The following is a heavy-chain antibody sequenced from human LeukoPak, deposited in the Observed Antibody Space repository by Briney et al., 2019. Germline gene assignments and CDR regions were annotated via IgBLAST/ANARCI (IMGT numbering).Heavy chain of an antibody. Sequence: PGGSLRLSCAASGFTFNNYAMNWVRQAPGKGLEWVSVISGSGGTTYYADSVKGRFTISRDNAKNSLYLQMNSLRAEDTAVYYCARDYTGYFPWGQGTLVIVSS. V-gene: IGHV3-23*01. CDR3: ARDYTGYFP. CDR2: ISGSGGTT. J-gene: IGHJ5*02. CDR1: GFTFNNYA. D-gene: IGHD3-9*01.